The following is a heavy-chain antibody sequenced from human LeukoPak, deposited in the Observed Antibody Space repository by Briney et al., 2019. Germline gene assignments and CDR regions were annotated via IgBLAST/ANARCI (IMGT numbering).Heavy chain of an antibody. D-gene: IGHD3-3*01. CDR2: SLPIFGTA. CDR1: GRTFSSYA. Sequence: SVTLSCKASGRTFSSYAISWVRQAPGQGLEWKGGSLPIFGTAIYAQKFQGRVTITTDESTSTAYMELSSLRSEDTAVYYCAGSFDLWSGYLDYWGQGTLVTVSS. CDR3: AGSFDLWSGYLDY. J-gene: IGHJ4*02. V-gene: IGHV1-69*05.